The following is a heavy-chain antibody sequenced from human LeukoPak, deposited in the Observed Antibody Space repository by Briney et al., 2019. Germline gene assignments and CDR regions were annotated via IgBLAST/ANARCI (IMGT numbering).Heavy chain of an antibody. J-gene: IGHJ4*02. CDR3: AKDYYDSSGYYDY. D-gene: IGHD3-22*01. CDR1: GFTFSNYG. V-gene: IGHV3-30*02. Sequence: GGSLRLSCAASGFTFSNYGMHWVRQAPGKWLEWVAFIRYEGSNKYYADSVKGRFTISRDNSKNTLYLQMNSLRAADTALYYCAKDYYDSSGYYDYWGQGTLVTVSS. CDR2: IRYEGSNK.